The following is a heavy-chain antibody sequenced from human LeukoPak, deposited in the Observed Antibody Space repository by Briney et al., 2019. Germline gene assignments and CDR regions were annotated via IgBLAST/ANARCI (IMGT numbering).Heavy chain of an antibody. V-gene: IGHV4-38-2*02. CDR1: GYSISSGYY. CDR2: IYHSGSS. D-gene: IGHD5-12*01. J-gene: IGHJ5*02. CDR3: ARDAPVDSAYDSGWFDP. Sequence: SETLSLTCTVSGYSISSGYYWGWIRQPPGKGLEWIGNIYHSGSSYYNPSLKSRVTMSVDTSKNQFSLKLRSVTAADTAVYYCARDAPVDSAYDSGWFDPWGQGTLVTVSS.